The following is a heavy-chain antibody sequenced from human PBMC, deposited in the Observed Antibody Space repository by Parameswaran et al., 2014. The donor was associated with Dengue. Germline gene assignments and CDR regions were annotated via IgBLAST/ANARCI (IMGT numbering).Heavy chain of an antibody. CDR3: AREVAVTIFGVVKDGMDV. Sequence: WIRQPPGKGLEWMGIINPSGGSTGYAQKFQGRVTMTRDTSTSTVYMELSSLRSEDTAVYYCAREVAVTIFGVVKDGMDVWGPRDHGHRLL. J-gene: IGHJ6*01. D-gene: IGHD3-3*01. V-gene: IGHV1-46*01. CDR2: INPSGGST.